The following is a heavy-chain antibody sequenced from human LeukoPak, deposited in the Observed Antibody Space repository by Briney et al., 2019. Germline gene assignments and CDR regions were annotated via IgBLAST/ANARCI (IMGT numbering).Heavy chain of an antibody. D-gene: IGHD6-19*01. CDR2: ITYDGTNK. Sequence: PGGSLRLSCAASGFTFSNYAMNWVRQAPGKGLEWVAVITYDGTNKWYADSVQGRFAISRDNSKNTLYLQMNSLRPEDTAVYYCARDRLLITVAGTVDQWGRGTLVTVSS. CDR3: ARDRLLITVAGTVDQ. V-gene: IGHV3-30*09. CDR1: GFTFSNYA. J-gene: IGHJ4*02.